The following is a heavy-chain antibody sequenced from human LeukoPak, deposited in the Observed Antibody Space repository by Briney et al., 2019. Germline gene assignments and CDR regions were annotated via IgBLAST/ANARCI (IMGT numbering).Heavy chain of an antibody. CDR2: ISWNSGSI. V-gene: IGHV3-9*01. J-gene: IGHJ4*02. CDR3: ANRYCTSVSCYPPGY. Sequence: GGSLRLSCAVSGFTFDDYAMHWVRQAPGKGLEWVSGISWNSGSIGYADSVKGRFTISRDNAKNSLYLQMNSLRAEDTALYYCANRYCTSVSCYPPGYWGQGTLVTVSS. D-gene: IGHD2-2*01. CDR1: GFTFDDYA.